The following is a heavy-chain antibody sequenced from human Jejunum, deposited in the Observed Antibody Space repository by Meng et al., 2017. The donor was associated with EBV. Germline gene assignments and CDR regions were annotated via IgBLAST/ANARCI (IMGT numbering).Heavy chain of an antibody. V-gene: IGHV1-3*01. CDR3: SRDEKLGPYYFDY. CDR2: INPGNGNT. J-gene: IGHJ4*02. CDR1: GYTFINYG. Sequence: QVQLVQSGAEVKEPGDSVKVSCEASGYTFINYGIHWLRQAPGQRLELMGWINPGNGNTLYSQKFQGRVTITRDTSASTAYVELSRLRSEDTAVYYCSRDEKLGPYYFDYWGQGTLVTVSA.